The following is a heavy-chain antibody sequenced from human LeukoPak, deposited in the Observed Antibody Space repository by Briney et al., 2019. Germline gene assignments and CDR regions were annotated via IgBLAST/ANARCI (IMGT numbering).Heavy chain of an antibody. CDR3: ARDLVYYDSSGYYYLDAFDI. Sequence: SETLSLTCAVYGGSFSGYYWSWIRQPPGKGLEWIGEINHSGSTNYNPSLKSRVTISVDTSKNQFSLKLSSVTAADTAVYYCARDLVYYDSSGYYYLDAFDIWGQGTMVTVSS. D-gene: IGHD3-22*01. CDR1: GGSFSGYY. J-gene: IGHJ3*02. V-gene: IGHV4-34*01. CDR2: INHSGST.